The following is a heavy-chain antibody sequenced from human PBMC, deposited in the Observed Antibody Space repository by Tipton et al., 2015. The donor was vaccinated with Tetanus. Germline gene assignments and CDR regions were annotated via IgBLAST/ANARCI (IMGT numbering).Heavy chain of an antibody. CDR1: GGSISSGGYY. J-gene: IGHJ4*02. V-gene: IGHV4-31*03. D-gene: IGHD1-26*01. CDR2: IYYSGST. Sequence: TLSLTCTVSGGSISSGGYYWSWIRQHPGKGLEWIGYIYYSGSTYYNPSLKSRVTISVDTSKNQFSLKLSSVTAADTAVYYCARVGWEPEDFDYWGQGTLVTVSS. CDR3: ARVGWEPEDFDY.